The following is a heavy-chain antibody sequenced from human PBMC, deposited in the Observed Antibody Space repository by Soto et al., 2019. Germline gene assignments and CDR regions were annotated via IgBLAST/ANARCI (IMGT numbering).Heavy chain of an antibody. J-gene: IGHJ4*02. D-gene: IGHD2-15*01. Sequence: SETLSLTCTVSGGSISSYYWSWIWQPPGKGLEWIGYMYYSGSTNYNPSLQSRVSISIDKSKNQFSLKMSSVTAADMAVYYCARSGWYCFDYWGQGALVTVSS. V-gene: IGHV4-59*12. CDR3: ARSGWYCFDY. CDR2: MYYSGST. CDR1: GGSISSYY.